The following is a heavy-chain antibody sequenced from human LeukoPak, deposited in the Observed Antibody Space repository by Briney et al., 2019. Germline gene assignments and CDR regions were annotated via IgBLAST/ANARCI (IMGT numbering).Heavy chain of an antibody. D-gene: IGHD2-2*01. J-gene: IGHJ4*02. CDR3: ARHSKEGSSTSGWFSALDY. Sequence: GESLKISCQGSGYTFTSYWIGWVRQMPGKGLEWMGIIYPGDPDTRYSLSFQGQVTISVDKSISTAYLQWSSLKASGTAMYYCARHSKEGSSTSGWFSALDYWGQGTLVIVSS. CDR1: GYTFTSYW. V-gene: IGHV5-51*01. CDR2: IYPGDPDT.